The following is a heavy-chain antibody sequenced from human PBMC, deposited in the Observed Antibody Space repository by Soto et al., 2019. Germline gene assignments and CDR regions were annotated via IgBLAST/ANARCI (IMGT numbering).Heavy chain of an antibody. CDR2: HSGSGDSA. Sequence: EAQLLESGGGLVQPGGSLRLSCAASGFTFSDYAMSWVRQAPGKGLEWVSGHSGSGDSAYYADSVKGRFTISRDTSKNTLFLHMSSLRADDTAVYYCGNQGYCRGGSFLFRPWYFDLWGRGTLVTVSS. V-gene: IGHV3-23*01. D-gene: IGHD2-15*01. CDR3: GNQGYCRGGSFLFRPWYFDL. CDR1: GFTFSDYA. J-gene: IGHJ2*01.